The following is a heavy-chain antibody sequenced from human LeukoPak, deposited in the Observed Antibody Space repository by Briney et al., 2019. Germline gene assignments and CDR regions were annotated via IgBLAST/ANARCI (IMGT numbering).Heavy chain of an antibody. CDR2: IYYSGST. V-gene: IGHV4-39*01. D-gene: IGHD7-27*01. J-gene: IGHJ4*02. CDR1: GGSISSSGYY. CDR3: ARRKTGDLGFDY. Sequence: SETLSLTCTVSGGSISSSGYYWGWIRQPPGKGLEWIGSIYYSGSTYYNPSLKSRVTISVDTSKNQFSLKLSSVTAADTAVYYCARRKTGDLGFDYWGQGTLVTVSS.